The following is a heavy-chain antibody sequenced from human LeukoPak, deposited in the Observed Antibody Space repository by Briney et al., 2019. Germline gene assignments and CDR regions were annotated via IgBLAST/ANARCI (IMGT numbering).Heavy chain of an antibody. CDR2: IYYSGST. CDR1: GGSISSSSYY. J-gene: IGHJ5*02. Sequence: NPSETLSLTCTVSGGSISSSSYYWGWIRQPPGKGLEWIGSIYYSGSTYYNPSLKSRVTISVDTSKNQFSLKLSSVTAADTAVYYCAVGIAAAGTPTDNWFDPWGQGTLVTVSS. CDR3: AVGIAAAGTPTDNWFDP. D-gene: IGHD6-13*01. V-gene: IGHV4-39*07.